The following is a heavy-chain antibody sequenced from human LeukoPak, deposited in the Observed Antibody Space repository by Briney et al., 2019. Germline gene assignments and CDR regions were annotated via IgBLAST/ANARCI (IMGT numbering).Heavy chain of an antibody. J-gene: IGHJ3*02. D-gene: IGHD4-11*01. CDR1: GGSISSYY. V-gene: IGHV4-59*01. Sequence: SETLSLTCTVSGGSISSYYWSWIRQPPGKGLVWIGYIYYSGSTNYNPSLKSRVTISVDTSKNQFSLKLSSVTAADTAFYYCARELQDVFDIWGQGTMVTVSS. CDR2: IYYSGST. CDR3: ARELQDVFDI.